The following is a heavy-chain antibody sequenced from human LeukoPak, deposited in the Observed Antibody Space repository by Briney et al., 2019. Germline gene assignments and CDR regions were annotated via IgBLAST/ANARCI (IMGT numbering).Heavy chain of an antibody. J-gene: IGHJ4*02. D-gene: IGHD3-22*01. V-gene: IGHV3-23*01. CDR1: GFTFSGFA. CDR3: VKDYYDSVRPLFDH. CDR2: ISAGGGST. Sequence: PGGSLRLSCIASGFTFSGFAMSWVRQAPGKGLEWVSAISAGGGSTYFADSVKGRFTISRDNSKNTLYLQMNSLRAEDTAVCYCVKDYYDSVRPLFDHWGQGTLVTVSS.